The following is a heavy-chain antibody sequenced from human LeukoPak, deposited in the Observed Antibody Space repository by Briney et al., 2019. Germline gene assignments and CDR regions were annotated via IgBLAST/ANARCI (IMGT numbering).Heavy chain of an antibody. CDR1: GFAVNTNY. J-gene: IGHJ6*03. CDR2: IYGDGNT. V-gene: IGHV3-53*01. D-gene: IGHD5-12*01. CDR3: AREHSGYDFPGRDYYYMDV. Sequence: PGGSLRLSCAASGFAVNTNYMSWVRQAPGKGLEWVSIIYGDGNTYYADAVKGRFTISRDNAKNSLYLQMNSLRAEDTAVYYCAREHSGYDFPGRDYYYMDVWGKGTTVTVSS.